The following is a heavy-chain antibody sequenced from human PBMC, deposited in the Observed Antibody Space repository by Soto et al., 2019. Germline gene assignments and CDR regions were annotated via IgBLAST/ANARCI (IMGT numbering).Heavy chain of an antibody. D-gene: IGHD3-3*01. CDR1: GGSVSSGSYY. CDR2: IYHSGST. J-gene: IGHJ6*02. V-gene: IGHV4-61*01. CDR3: ARVDHDGWSGYLRSYYYYGMDV. Sequence: SETLSLTCTVSGGSVSSGSYYWSWIRQPPGKGLEWIGYIYHSGSTNYNPSLKSRVTRSVDTSKNQFSLKLSSVTAADTAVYYCARVDHDGWSGYLRSYYYYGMDVWGQGTTVTVSS.